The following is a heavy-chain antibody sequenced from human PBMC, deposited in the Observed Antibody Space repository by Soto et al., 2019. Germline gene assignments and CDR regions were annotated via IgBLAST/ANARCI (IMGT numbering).Heavy chain of an antibody. D-gene: IGHD5-12*01. CDR2: IYSSGST. V-gene: IGHV4-59*01. Sequence: PSETLSLTCTVSGGSISSYYWSWIRQPPGKGLEWIGYIYSSGSTNYNPSLKSRVTISVDTSKNQFSLKLSSVTAADTAVYYCAREIDSGYERGDAFDIWGQGTMVTVSS. CDR1: GGSISSYY. CDR3: AREIDSGYERGDAFDI. J-gene: IGHJ3*02.